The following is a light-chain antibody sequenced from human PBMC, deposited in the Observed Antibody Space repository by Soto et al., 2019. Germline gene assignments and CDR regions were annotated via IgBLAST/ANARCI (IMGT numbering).Light chain of an antibody. CDR1: QSVSASN. CDR3: QPYRRSPLNT. V-gene: IGKV3-20*01. J-gene: IGKJ2*01. CDR2: GAS. Sequence: EIVLTQSPGTLSLSPGERATLSCRARQSVSASNLDWYQQKPGQSPRLLIYGASSRATGIPDRFSGSGSGTDCSPAMSRLEPEHFAVYDCQPYRRSPLNTFGQGTKLEIK.